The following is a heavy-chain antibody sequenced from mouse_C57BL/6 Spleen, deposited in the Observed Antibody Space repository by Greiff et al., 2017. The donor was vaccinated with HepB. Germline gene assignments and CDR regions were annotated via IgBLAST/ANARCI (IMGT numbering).Heavy chain of an antibody. CDR1: GYTFTSYG. V-gene: IGHV1-81*01. Sequence: QVQLQQSGAELARPGASVKLSCKASGYTFTSYGISWVKQRTGQGLEWIGEIYPRSGNTYYNEKFKGKATLTADESSSTAYMELRSLTSEDSAVYFCAREGGSSYAMDYWGQGTSVTVSS. J-gene: IGHJ4*01. CDR3: AREGGSSYAMDY. CDR2: IYPRSGNT.